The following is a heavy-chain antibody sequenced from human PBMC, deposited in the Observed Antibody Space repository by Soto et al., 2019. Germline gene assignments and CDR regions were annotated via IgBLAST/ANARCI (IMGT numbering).Heavy chain of an antibody. CDR1: GGSFSGKN. Sequence: SETLSLTCVVYGGSFSGKNCNWIRQPPGKGLEWIGHNYYTGGTFENPSLKSRLTMSIDTSKNQFSLKLSSVTAADTAVYYCARNAASKNFDSRSYYPHLDPWGQGTQVTVSS. D-gene: IGHD3-22*01. CDR3: ARNAASKNFDSRSYYPHLDP. CDR2: NYYTGGT. J-gene: IGHJ5*02. V-gene: IGHV4-34*01.